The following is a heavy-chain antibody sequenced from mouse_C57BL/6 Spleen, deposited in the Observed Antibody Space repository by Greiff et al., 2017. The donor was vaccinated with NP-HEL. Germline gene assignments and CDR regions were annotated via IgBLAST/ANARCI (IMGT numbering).Heavy chain of an antibody. J-gene: IGHJ4*01. CDR2: INPNYGTT. D-gene: IGHD2-5*01. CDR3: ARSAYYSNNYAMDY. Sequence: LKESGPELVKPGASVKISCKASGYSFTDYNMNWVKQSNGKSLEWIGVINPNYGTTSYNQKFKGKATLTVDQSSSTAYMQLNSLTSEDSAVYYCARSAYYSNNYAMDYWGQGTSVTVSS. V-gene: IGHV1-39*01. CDR1: GYSFTDYN.